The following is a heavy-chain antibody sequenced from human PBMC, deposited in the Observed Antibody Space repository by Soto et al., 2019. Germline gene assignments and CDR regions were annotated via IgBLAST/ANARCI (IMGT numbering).Heavy chain of an antibody. CDR3: ARSGEKSWAKHPWIATDYYYYYGMDV. CDR1: GFTFSSYA. J-gene: IGHJ6*02. CDR2: ISYDGSNK. D-gene: IGHD2-21*01. Sequence: PGGSLRLSCAASGFTFSSYAMHWVRQAPGKGLEWVAVISYDGSNKYYADSVKGRFTISRDNSKNTLYLQMNSLRAEDTAVYYCARSGEKSWAKHPWIATDYYYYYGMDVWGQGTTVTVSS. V-gene: IGHV3-30-3*01.